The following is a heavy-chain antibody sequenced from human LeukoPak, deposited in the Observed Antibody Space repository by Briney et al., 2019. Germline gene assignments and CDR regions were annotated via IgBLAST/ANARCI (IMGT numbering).Heavy chain of an antibody. V-gene: IGHV3-21*01. CDR1: GFSFSSYS. CDR3: ARDGVVTCSGWYATYYYYMDV. D-gene: IGHD6-19*01. J-gene: IGHJ6*03. Sequence: PGGSLRLSCAASGFSFSSYSMNWVRQAPGKGLEWVSSISSSSSYIYYTDSVKGRFTISRDNANNSLYLQMSSLRAEDTAVYYCARDGVVTCSGWYATYYYYMDVWGKGTTVTVSS. CDR2: ISSSSSYI.